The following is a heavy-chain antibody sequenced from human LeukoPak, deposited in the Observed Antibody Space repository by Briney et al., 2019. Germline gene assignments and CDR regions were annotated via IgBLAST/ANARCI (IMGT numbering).Heavy chain of an antibody. J-gene: IGHJ4*02. CDR2: IYYSGST. CDR1: GGSISSYY. V-gene: IGHV4-59*01. D-gene: IGHD3-10*01. Sequence: SETLSLTCTVSGGSISSYYWSWIRQPPGKGLEWIGYIYYSGSTNYNPSLKSRVTISVGTSKNQFSLKLSSVTAADTAVYYCARGGPGEFGELFYYFDYWGQGTLVTVSS. CDR3: ARGGPGEFGELFYYFDY.